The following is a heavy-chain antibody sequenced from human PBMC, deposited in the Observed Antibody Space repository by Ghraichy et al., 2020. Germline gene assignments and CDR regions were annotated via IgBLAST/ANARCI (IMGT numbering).Heavy chain of an antibody. D-gene: IGHD2-15*01. CDR1: GFTFSSYS. V-gene: IGHV3-48*02. CDR3: ARDCSGGSCYSYYYYYYGMDV. Sequence: LSLTCAASGFTFSSYSMNWVRQAPGKGLEWVSYISSSSSTIYYADSVKGRFTISRDNAKNSLYLQMNSLRDEDTAVYYCARDCSGGSCYSYYYYYYGMDVWGQGTTVTVSS. J-gene: IGHJ6*02. CDR2: ISSSSSTI.